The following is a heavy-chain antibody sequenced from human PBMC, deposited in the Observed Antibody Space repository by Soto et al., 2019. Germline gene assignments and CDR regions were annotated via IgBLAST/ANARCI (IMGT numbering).Heavy chain of an antibody. J-gene: IGHJ6*02. CDR3: ARDSSNSPARHGMDV. CDR2: IIPIFGTA. CDR1: GGTFSSYA. D-gene: IGHD4-4*01. Sequence: SVKVSCKASGGTFSSYAISWVRQAPGQGLEWMGGIIPIFGTANYAQKFQGRVTMTTDTSTSTAYMELRSLRSDDTAVYYCARDSSNSPARHGMDVWGQGTTVTVSS. V-gene: IGHV1-69*05.